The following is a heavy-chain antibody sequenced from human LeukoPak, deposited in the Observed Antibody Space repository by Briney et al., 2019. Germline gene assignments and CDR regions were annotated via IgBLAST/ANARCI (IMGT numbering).Heavy chain of an antibody. CDR3: ARDPYYYDSSGYSNLDFWYFDL. D-gene: IGHD3-22*01. J-gene: IGHJ2*01. V-gene: IGHV3-30*03. Sequence: GGSLRLSCAASGFTFSSYGMHWVRQAPGKGLEWVAVISYDESKTYYADSVKGRFTISRDNSRNTLYLQMNSLRAEDTAVYYCARDPYYYDSSGYSNLDFWYFDLWGRGTLVTVSS. CDR1: GFTFSSYG. CDR2: ISYDESKT.